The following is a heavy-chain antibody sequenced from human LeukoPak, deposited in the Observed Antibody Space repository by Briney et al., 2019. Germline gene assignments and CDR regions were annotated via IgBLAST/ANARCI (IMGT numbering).Heavy chain of an antibody. CDR1: GGSISSSSYY. CDR2: ISYSGST. D-gene: IGHD2/OR15-2a*01. J-gene: IGHJ4*02. CDR3: ASELKVGNTGYYFDY. V-gene: IGHV4-61*05. Sequence: SETLSLTCTVSGGSISSSSYYWGWIRQPPGKGLEWIGYISYSGSTNYNPSLKSRVTISLDTSKNQFSLKLNSVTAADTAVYYCASELKVGNTGYYFDYWGQGALVTVSS.